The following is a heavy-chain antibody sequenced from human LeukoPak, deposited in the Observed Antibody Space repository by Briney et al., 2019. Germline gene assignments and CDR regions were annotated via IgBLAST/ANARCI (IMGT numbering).Heavy chain of an antibody. J-gene: IGHJ6*03. CDR2: IIPISSTA. V-gene: IGHV1-69*06. Sequence: GASVKVSCKASGGTFSSYAINWVRQAPGQGLEWMGGIIPISSTANYAQKFQGRVTITADKSTSTVYMELSSLRSEDTAVYYCARGVGWFLGYYYYMDVWGKGTTVTISS. CDR1: GGTFSSYA. CDR3: ARGVGWFLGYYYYMDV. D-gene: IGHD3-22*01.